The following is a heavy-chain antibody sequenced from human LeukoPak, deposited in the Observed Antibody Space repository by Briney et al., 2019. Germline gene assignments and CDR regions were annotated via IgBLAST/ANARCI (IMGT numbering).Heavy chain of an antibody. V-gene: IGHV4-59*12. J-gene: IGHJ6*02. CDR1: GGPISSYY. CDR3: ARGPPGYCSSTSCYVAYYYGMDV. D-gene: IGHD2-2*03. CDR2: IYYSGST. Sequence: SETLSLTCTVSGGPISSYYWSWIRQPPGKGLEWIGYIYYSGSTNYNPSLKSRVTISVDTSKNQFSLKLSSVTAADTAVYYCARGPPGYCSSTSCYVAYYYGMDVWGQGTTVTVSS.